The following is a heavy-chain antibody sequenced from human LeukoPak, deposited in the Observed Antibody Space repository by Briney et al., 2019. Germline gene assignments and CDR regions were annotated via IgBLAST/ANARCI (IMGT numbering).Heavy chain of an antibody. CDR3: ARDIPDSSGYYI. Sequence: GDLVKVSCKASGFTFSTYGITWVRQAPGQGLEWLGYISAYSADTNYAQKLQGRVTMTTDTSTTTAYLEMRSLRSDDTAVYYCARDIPDSSGYYIWGRGTQVTVSS. J-gene: IGHJ4*02. V-gene: IGHV1-18*01. D-gene: IGHD6-19*01. CDR2: ISAYSADT. CDR1: GFTFSTYG.